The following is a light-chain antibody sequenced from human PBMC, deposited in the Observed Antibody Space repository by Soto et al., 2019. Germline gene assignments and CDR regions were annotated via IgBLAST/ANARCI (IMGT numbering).Light chain of an antibody. CDR3: QESSIWPRGLT. CDR2: DAS. V-gene: IGKV3-11*01. CDR1: QSVGIY. Sequence: EIVLTQSPATLSLSPGERATLSCRASQSVGIYLAWYQQKPGQAPRLLIYDASDRAAGIPARFSGSGSGTDFTLTIISLEPEDFAVYNCQESSIWPRGLTFGGGTKVEIK. J-gene: IGKJ4*01.